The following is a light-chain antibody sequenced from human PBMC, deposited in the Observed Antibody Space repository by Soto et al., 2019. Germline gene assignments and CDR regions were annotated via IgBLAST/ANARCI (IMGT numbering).Light chain of an antibody. Sequence: QSVLTQPPSASGTPGQRVTISCSGSSSNIGSNYVYWYQQLPGTAPNLLIYRNNQRPSGVADRFSGSKSGTSASLAISGLRSDDEADYYCASWDDSLSCLFGGGTKLTVL. CDR1: SSNIGSNY. CDR3: ASWDDSLSCL. J-gene: IGLJ2*01. V-gene: IGLV1-47*01. CDR2: RNN.